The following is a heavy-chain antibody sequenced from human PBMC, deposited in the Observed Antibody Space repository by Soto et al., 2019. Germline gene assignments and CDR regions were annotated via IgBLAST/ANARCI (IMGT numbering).Heavy chain of an antibody. V-gene: IGHV4-4*02. D-gene: IGHD1-26*01. Sequence: QVQLQESGPGLVKPSGTLSLTCAVSGGSIRSNNWWSWVRQPPGKGLEWIGEIFQSGSTHYNPSLNXRXTXSIXKSKNPFSLKLNSVTAADTAVDYCARVYSGSYSDYWGQGTLVTVSS. CDR3: ARVYSGSYSDY. CDR1: GGSIRSNNW. CDR2: IFQSGST. J-gene: IGHJ4*02.